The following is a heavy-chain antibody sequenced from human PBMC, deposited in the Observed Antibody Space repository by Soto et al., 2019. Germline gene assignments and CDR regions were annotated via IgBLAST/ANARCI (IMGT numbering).Heavy chain of an antibody. CDR3: ACARDGYIDY. V-gene: IGHV5-51*03. Sequence: EVQLVQSGAEVKKPGESLKISCKGSGNTFTDYWIAWVRQMPGKGLEWMGLIYLGDSDTRYSPSFQGQVTISADKSINTAYVQWNSLKASDTATYFCACARDGYIDYWGQGTLVTVSS. CDR1: GNTFTDYW. CDR2: IYLGDSDT. J-gene: IGHJ4*02.